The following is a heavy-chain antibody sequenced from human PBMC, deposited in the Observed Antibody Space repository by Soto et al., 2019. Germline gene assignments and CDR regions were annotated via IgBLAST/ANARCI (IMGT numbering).Heavy chain of an antibody. Sequence: EVQLVESGGGLVQPGGSLRLSCAASGFTFSDHFMDWVRQAPGKGLEWVGRIRNKANRYTTEYAASVKGRFTISRDDSKTSLYLQMNSLKTEDTAMYYCARGDSNYAFSFDYWGQGTLVTVTS. D-gene: IGHD4-4*01. J-gene: IGHJ4*02. CDR2: IRNKANRYTT. CDR1: GFTFSDHF. CDR3: ARGDSNYAFSFDY. V-gene: IGHV3-72*01.